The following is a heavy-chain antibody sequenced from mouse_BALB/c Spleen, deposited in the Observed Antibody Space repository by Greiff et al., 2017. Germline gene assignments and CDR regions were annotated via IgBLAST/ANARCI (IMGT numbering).Heavy chain of an antibody. D-gene: IGHD1-1*01. V-gene: IGHV2-2*02. J-gene: IGHJ4*01. CDR1: GFSFTSYG. CDR2: IWSGGST. CDR3: ARFIATGAYYEAMDD. Sequence: QVQLQQSGPGLVQPSQTLSITCTVSGFSFTSYGVHWVRQSPGKGLEWLGVIWSGGSTDYNAAFISRLSTSKDNSKGQVFFKMNSLLANDTAIYYCARFIATGAYYEAMDDWGQGTSVTVSA.